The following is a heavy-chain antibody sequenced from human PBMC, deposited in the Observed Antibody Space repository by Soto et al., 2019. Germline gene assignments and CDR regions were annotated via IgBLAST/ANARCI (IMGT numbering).Heavy chain of an antibody. CDR3: ARNYGDYSPYWYFDL. CDR1: GGSISSSSYY. D-gene: IGHD4-17*01. Sequence: KTSETLSLTCTVSGGSISSSSYYWGWIRQPPGKGLEWIGYIYYSGSTYYNPSLKSRVTISVDTSKNQFSLKLSSVTAADTAVYYCARNYGDYSPYWYFDLWGRGTLVTVSS. V-gene: IGHV4-31*03. CDR2: IYYSGST. J-gene: IGHJ2*01.